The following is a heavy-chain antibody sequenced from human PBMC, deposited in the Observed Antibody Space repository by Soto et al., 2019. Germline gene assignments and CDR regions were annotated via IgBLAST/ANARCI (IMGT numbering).Heavy chain of an antibody. D-gene: IGHD3-22*01. Sequence: EVQLVESGGGLVQPGRSLRLSCAASGFTFDDYAMHWVRQAPGKGLEWVSGISWNSGSIGYADSVKGRFTISRDNAKNSLYLQMNSLRAEDTALYYCAKVKLGSSGYYYGFDYWGQGTLVTVSS. CDR3: AKVKLGSSGYYYGFDY. J-gene: IGHJ4*01. V-gene: IGHV3-9*01. CDR2: ISWNSGSI. CDR1: GFTFDDYA.